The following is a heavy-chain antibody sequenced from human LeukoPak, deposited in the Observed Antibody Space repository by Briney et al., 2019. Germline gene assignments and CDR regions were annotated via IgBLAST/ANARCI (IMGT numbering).Heavy chain of an antibody. CDR1: GYTFTGYY. J-gene: IGHJ4*02. CDR3: ARVDSSGWYQGDYFDY. CDR2: INPNSGGT. Sequence: ASVKVSCKASGYTFTGYYMHWVRQAPGQGLEWMGWINPNSGGTSYAQKFQGRVTMTRDTSISTAYMELSRLRSDDTAVYYCARVDSSGWYQGDYFDYWGQGTLVTVSS. V-gene: IGHV1-2*02. D-gene: IGHD6-19*01.